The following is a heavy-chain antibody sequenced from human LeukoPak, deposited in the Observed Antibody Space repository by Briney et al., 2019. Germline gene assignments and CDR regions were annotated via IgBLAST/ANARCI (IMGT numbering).Heavy chain of an antibody. CDR3: ARAYTSWSFDY. D-gene: IGHD2-2*02. J-gene: IGHJ4*02. V-gene: IGHV4-59*01. CDR2: IYYSGNT. Sequence: PSETLSLTCTVSGGSISNYYWSWIRQPPGKGLEWIGFIYYSGNTNYNPSLKGRVTISVDTSKNQFSLKLSSVTAADTAVYYCARAYTSWSFDYWGQGTLVTVSS. CDR1: GGSISNYY.